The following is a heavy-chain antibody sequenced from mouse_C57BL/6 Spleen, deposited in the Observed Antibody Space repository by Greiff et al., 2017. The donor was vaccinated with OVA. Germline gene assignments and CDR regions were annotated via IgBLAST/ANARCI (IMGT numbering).Heavy chain of an antibody. Sequence: EVKVVESGGGLVKPGGSLKLSCAASGFTFSSYTMSWVRQTPEKRLEWVATISGGGGNTYYPDSVKGRFTISRDNAKNTLYLQMSSLRSEDTALYYCARRGGYDEAMDYWGQGTSVTVSS. CDR1: GFTFSSYT. J-gene: IGHJ4*01. CDR3: ARRGGYDEAMDY. CDR2: ISGGGGNT. V-gene: IGHV5-9*01. D-gene: IGHD2-2*01.